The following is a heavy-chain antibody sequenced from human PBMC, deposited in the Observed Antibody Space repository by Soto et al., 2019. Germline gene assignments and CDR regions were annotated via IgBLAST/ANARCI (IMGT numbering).Heavy chain of an antibody. J-gene: IGHJ4*02. CDR3: ARGSPLSSSFPLDY. V-gene: IGHV4-59*12. D-gene: IGHD6-6*01. CDR2: IYYTGST. Sequence: QVQLQESGPGLVKPSETLSLTCTVFGGSIRPYYWSWIRQPPGKELEWIGYIYYTGSTNYSPSLKSRVTMSLDMSKNLLSLKLISVTAADTAVYYCARGSPLSSSFPLDYWGQGSLVAVSS. CDR1: GGSIRPYY.